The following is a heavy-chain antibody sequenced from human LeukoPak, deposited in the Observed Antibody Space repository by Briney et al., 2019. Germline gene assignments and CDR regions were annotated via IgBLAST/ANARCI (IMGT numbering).Heavy chain of an antibody. D-gene: IGHD5-18*01. V-gene: IGHV4-4*07. Sequence: SETLSLTCTVSGGSISSYYWSWIRQPAGKGLEWIGRIYTSGSTDYNPSLKSRVTISVDTSKNQFSLKLSSVTATDTSVYYCARAAPRGYSYDKLYYFDYWGQGTLVTVSS. CDR2: IYTSGST. CDR3: ARAAPRGYSYDKLYYFDY. CDR1: GGSISSYY. J-gene: IGHJ4*02.